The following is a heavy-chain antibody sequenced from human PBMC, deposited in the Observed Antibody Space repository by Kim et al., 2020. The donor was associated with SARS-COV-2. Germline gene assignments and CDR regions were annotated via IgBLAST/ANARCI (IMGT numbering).Heavy chain of an antibody. Sequence: GESLKISCKGSGYSFTSYWIGWVRQMPGKGLEWMGIIYPGDSDTRYSPSFQGQVTISADKSISTAYLQWSSLKASDTAMYYCARWLDPGYRAAFGEPPFDYWGQGTLVTVSS. J-gene: IGHJ4*02. CDR2: IYPGDSDT. CDR1: GYSFTSYW. CDR3: ARWLDPGYRAAFGEPPFDY. V-gene: IGHV5-51*01. D-gene: IGHD3-10*01.